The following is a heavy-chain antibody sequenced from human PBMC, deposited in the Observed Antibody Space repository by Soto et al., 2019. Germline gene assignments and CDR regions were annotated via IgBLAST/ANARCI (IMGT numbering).Heavy chain of an antibody. D-gene: IGHD2-2*01. J-gene: IGHJ6*02. Sequence: QVQLVQSGAEVKKPGSSVKVSCKASGGTFSSYAISWVRQAPGQGLEWMGGIIPIFGTANYAQKFQGRVTITADESTSTAYMELSSLRSEDTAVYYCARYCISTSCYSYYYYGMDVWGQGTTVTVS. CDR3: ARYCISTSCYSYYYYGMDV. CDR1: GGTFSSYA. V-gene: IGHV1-69*12. CDR2: IIPIFGTA.